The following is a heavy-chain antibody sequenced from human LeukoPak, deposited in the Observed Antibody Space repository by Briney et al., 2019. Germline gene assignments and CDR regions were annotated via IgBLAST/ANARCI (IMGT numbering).Heavy chain of an antibody. CDR3: AKHDLVVPAARAGYY. V-gene: IGHV3-23*01. Sequence: GGSLRLSCAASGFTFSSYAMSWVRQAPGKGLEWVSAISGSGGSTYYADSVKGRFTISRDNSKNTLYLQMNSLRAEDTAVYYCAKHDLVVPAARAGYYWGQGTLVTVSS. CDR2: ISGSGGST. CDR1: GFTFSSYA. D-gene: IGHD2-2*01. J-gene: IGHJ4*02.